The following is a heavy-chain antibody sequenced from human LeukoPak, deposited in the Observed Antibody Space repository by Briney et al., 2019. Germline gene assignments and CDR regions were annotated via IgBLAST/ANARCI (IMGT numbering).Heavy chain of an antibody. V-gene: IGHV3-48*02. CDR2: ISSSSSTI. CDR1: GFIFCSYS. J-gene: IGHJ3*02. CDR3: ARDRNYYDSSGSDAFDI. Sequence: GGSLRLLCGPWGFIFCSYSVICLPRAPGERLEWVSYISSSSSTIYYAESVKGRFTISRDNAKNSLYLQMNSLRDEDTAVYYCARDRNYYDSSGSDAFDIWGQGTMVTVSS. D-gene: IGHD3-22*01.